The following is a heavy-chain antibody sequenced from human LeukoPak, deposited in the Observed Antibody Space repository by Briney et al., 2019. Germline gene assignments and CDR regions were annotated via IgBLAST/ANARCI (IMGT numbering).Heavy chain of an antibody. Sequence: ASVKVSCKASGGTFSNYAISWVRQAPGQGLEWMGGIIPIFGTANYAQKFQGRVTITADKSTSTAYMELSSLRSEDTAVYYCARTPNWPYYYMDVWGKGTTVTVSS. CDR3: ARTPNWPYYYMDV. D-gene: IGHD2-8*01. J-gene: IGHJ6*03. CDR1: GGTFSNYA. CDR2: IIPIFGTA. V-gene: IGHV1-69*06.